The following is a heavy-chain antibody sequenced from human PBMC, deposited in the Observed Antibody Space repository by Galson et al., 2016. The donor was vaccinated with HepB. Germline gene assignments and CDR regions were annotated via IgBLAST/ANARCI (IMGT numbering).Heavy chain of an antibody. V-gene: IGHV3-7*01. J-gene: IGHJ3*01. D-gene: IGHD2-15*01. CDR1: GITFRNHW. CDR2: TWPDGGDS. CDR3: ASRQILVVAGARQDFFDF. Sequence: SLRLSCADSGITFRNHWMNWVRQAPGKALEWVASTWPDGGDSYYVDSVRVRFTISRDNDKNSVYLQMDSLRAEDTAVYYCASRQILVVAGARQDFFDFWGQGTVVTFAS.